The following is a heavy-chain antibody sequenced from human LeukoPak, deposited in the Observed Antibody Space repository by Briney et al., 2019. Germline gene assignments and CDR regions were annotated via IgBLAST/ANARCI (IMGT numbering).Heavy chain of an antibody. CDR2: IYYRGGT. CDR1: GGSISSHY. D-gene: IGHD7-27*01. CDR3: ARAPPWALDY. V-gene: IGHV4-59*11. Sequence: SETLSLTCTVSGGSISSHYWTWIRQPPGKGLEWIGYIYYRGGTNSNPSLQSRVTISVDTSKNQFSLKVTSVTAADTAVYFCARAPPWALDYWGPGNLATASS. J-gene: IGHJ4*02.